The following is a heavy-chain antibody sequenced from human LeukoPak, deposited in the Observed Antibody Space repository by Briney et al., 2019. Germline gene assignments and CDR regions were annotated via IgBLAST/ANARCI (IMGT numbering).Heavy chain of an antibody. D-gene: IGHD3-10*02. CDR1: GFSFSNSG. V-gene: IGHV3-33*01. CDR2: IWYDGSNE. J-gene: IGHJ3*01. Sequence: GGSLRLSCAASGFSFSNSGMHWVRQAPGKGLEWVAVIWYDGSNEYYADAVEGRFTISRDNSKNTVHLQMNSLRVEDTSVYYCAREISMFVNAFDLWGQGTLVTVTS. CDR3: AREISMFVNAFDL.